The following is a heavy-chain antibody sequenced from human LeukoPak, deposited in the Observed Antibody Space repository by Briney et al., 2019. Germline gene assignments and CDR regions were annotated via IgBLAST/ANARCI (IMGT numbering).Heavy chain of an antibody. V-gene: IGHV3-53*01. CDR1: GFTFSSYA. J-gene: IGHJ6*02. D-gene: IGHD3-9*01. CDR3: ARDALYYDILTGLYYYYGMDV. CDR2: IYSGGST. Sequence: GGSLRLSCAASGFTFSSYAMSWVRQAPGKGLEWVSVIYSGGSTYYADSVKGRFTISRDNSKNTLYLQMNSLRAEDTAVYYCARDALYYDILTGLYYYYGMDVWGQGTTVTVSS.